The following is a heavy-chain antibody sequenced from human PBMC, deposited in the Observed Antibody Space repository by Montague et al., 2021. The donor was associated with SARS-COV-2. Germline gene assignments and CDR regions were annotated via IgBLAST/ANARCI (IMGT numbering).Heavy chain of an antibody. J-gene: IGHJ6*02. D-gene: IGHD3-3*01. CDR2: IYSGGTT. CDR3: VRDGGLRFSGGAMDV. Sequence: IYSGGTTYYNPSLKSRVTISEDMSTNQFSLRLTSVTAADTAVYYCVRDGGLRFSGGAMDVWGQGTTVT. V-gene: IGHV4-31*02.